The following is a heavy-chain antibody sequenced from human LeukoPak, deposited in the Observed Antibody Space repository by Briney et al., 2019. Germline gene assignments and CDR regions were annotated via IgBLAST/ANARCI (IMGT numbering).Heavy chain of an antibody. Sequence: LAGGSLRLSCAASGFTFNSFPVSWVPQAPGKGLKWVSAIGGSGSGTYYADSVKGRFTLSRDNFKNTLFLEMNSLRAEDTAVYYCAKGITSCLIWGQGAMVTVSS. V-gene: IGHV3-23*01. CDR3: AKGITSCLI. CDR2: IGGSGSGT. CDR1: GFTFNSFP. D-gene: IGHD2-2*01. J-gene: IGHJ3*02.